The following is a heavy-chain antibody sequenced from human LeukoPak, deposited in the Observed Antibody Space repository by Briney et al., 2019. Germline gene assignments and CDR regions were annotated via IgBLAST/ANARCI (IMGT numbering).Heavy chain of an antibody. V-gene: IGHV1-46*01. CDR3: ARDGYDFWSGYLPFDY. CDR1: GYTFTSYY. J-gene: IGHJ4*02. Sequence: ASVKVSCKASGYTFTSYYMHWVRQAPGQGLEWMGIINPSGGSTSYAQKFQGRVTMTRDTSTSTVYMELSSLRSEDTAVYYCARDGYDFWSGYLPFDYWGQGTLVTVSP. D-gene: IGHD3-3*01. CDR2: INPSGGST.